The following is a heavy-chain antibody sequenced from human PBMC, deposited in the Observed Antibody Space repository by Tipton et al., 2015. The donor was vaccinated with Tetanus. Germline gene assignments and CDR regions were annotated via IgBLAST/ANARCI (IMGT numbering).Heavy chain of an antibody. CDR2: INHSGST. J-gene: IGHJ5*02. CDR3: ARGGITMVRGVGPQRINWFDP. Sequence: TLSLTCTVSGGSISSSSYYWGWICQPPGKGLEWIGEINHSGSTNYNPSLKSRVTISVDTSKNQFSLKLSSVTAADTAVYYCARGGITMVRGVGPQRINWFDPWGQGTLVTVSS. D-gene: IGHD3-10*01. V-gene: IGHV4-39*07. CDR1: GGSISSSSYY.